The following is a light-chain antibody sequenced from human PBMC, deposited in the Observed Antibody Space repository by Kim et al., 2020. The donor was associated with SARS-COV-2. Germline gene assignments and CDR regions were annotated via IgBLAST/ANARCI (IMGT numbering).Light chain of an antibody. V-gene: IGKV3-11*01. Sequence: SPGETATLSCMASQSVNSYLAWYQQKPGQAPRLLIYDASNRATGIPARFSGSGSGTDFTLTISRLEPEDFAVYYCQQRSNWPPWTFGQGTKVDIK. CDR3: QQRSNWPPWT. CDR1: QSVNSY. J-gene: IGKJ1*01. CDR2: DAS.